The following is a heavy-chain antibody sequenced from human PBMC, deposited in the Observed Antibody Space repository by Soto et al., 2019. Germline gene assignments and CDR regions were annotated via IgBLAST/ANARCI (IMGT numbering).Heavy chain of an antibody. CDR1: GFTFSSYA. J-gene: IGHJ6*02. CDR3: ARDRSQQLPYYYYYYGMDV. V-gene: IGHV3-30-3*01. Sequence: QVQLVESGGGVVQPGRSLRLSCAASGFTFSSYAMHWVRQAPGKGLEWVAVISYDGSNKYYADSVKGRFTISRDNSKNPLYLQMNSLGADDTAVYYCARDRSQQLPYYYYYYGMDVWGQGTTVTVSS. CDR2: ISYDGSNK. D-gene: IGHD6-13*01.